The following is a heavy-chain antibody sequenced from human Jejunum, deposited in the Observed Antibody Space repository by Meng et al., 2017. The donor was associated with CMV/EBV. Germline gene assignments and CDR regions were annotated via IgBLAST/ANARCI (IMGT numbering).Heavy chain of an antibody. D-gene: IGHD1-26*01. J-gene: IGHJ4*02. CDR3: ARDPHSWSGVFEY. CDR1: GYTFTSFD. V-gene: IGHV1-2*02. CDR2: INPWSGDT. Sequence: ASGYTFTSFDIHWVRQAPGQGLEWMGWINPWSGDTKSAHSLQGRVTLTRDTSTNTAFMDLTSLTSDDTAVYYCARDPHSWSGVFEYWAQGTLVTVSS.